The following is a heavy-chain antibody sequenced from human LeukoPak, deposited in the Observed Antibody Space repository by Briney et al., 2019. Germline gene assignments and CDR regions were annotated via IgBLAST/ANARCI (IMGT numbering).Heavy chain of an antibody. V-gene: IGHV1-18*04. D-gene: IGHD3-22*01. Sequence: ASVKVSCKASGYIFTGYYMHRVRQAPGQGLEWMGWISAYNGNTNYAQKLQGRVTMTTDTSTSTAYMELRSLRSDDTAVYYCARQVVVITHFDYWGQGTLVTVSS. J-gene: IGHJ4*02. CDR3: ARQVVVITHFDY. CDR1: GYIFTGYY. CDR2: ISAYNGNT.